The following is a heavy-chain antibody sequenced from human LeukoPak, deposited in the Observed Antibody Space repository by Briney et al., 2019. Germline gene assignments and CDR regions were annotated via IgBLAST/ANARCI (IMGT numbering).Heavy chain of an antibody. CDR3: AGTRLGYSYGYNYYYYMDV. D-gene: IGHD5-18*01. V-gene: IGHV1-2*02. CDR2: INPNSGGT. J-gene: IGHJ6*03. CDR1: GYSFIDYY. Sequence: ASVKVSCKTSGYSFIDYYIHWVRQAPGQGLEWMGWINPNSGGTNYAQKFQGRVTMTRDTSISTAYMELSRLRSDDTAVHYCAGTRLGYSYGYNYYYYMDVWGKGTTVTISS.